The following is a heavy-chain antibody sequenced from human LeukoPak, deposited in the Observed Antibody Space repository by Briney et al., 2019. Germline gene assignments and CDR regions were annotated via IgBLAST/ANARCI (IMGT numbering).Heavy chain of an antibody. J-gene: IGHJ3*02. CDR1: GFTFSNYG. CDR2: IWYDGSNK. Sequence: PGGSLRLSCAASGFTFSNYGMHWVRQAPGKGLEWVAVIWYDGSNKYYADSVKGRFTISRDNSKSTLYLQMNDLRAEDTAVYYCHIVVVTAIGVPFDIWGQGAMVTVSP. D-gene: IGHD2-21*02. CDR3: HIVVVTAIGVPFDI. V-gene: IGHV3-33*01.